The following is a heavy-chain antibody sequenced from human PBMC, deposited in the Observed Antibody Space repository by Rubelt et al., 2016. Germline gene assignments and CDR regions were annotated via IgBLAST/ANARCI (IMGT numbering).Heavy chain of an antibody. V-gene: IGHV1-18*01. CDR2: ISTYNGDT. Sequence: QVQLVQSGAEVKEPGASIKVSCKTSGYSFKRYAISWVRQAPGQGLEWMGWISTYNGDTRYAQNFQGRVTMTTDTSTSTAYLWLWSLGSDDTAVYSCARDPSNTSGFHAYFDYWGQGTLVTVSS. J-gene: IGHJ4*02. CDR3: ARDPSNTSGFHAYFDY. CDR1: GYSFKRYA. D-gene: IGHD3-22*01.